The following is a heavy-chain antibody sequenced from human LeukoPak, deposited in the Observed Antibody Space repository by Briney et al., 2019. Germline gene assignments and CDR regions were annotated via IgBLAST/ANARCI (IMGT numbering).Heavy chain of an antibody. D-gene: IGHD3-22*01. CDR3: AEHGITRIWGV. Sequence: GGSLRLSCAASGFTFSSYSMNWVRQAPGKGLEWVSSISSSSSYIYYADSVKGRFTISRDNAKNSLYLQMNSLRAEDTAVYYCAEHGITRIWGVWGKGTTVTISS. J-gene: IGHJ6*04. V-gene: IGHV3-21*01. CDR1: GFTFSSYS. CDR2: ISSSSSYI.